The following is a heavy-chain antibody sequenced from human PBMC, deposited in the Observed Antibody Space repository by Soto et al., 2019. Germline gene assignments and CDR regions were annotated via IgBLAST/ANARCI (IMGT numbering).Heavy chain of an antibody. D-gene: IGHD6-19*01. CDR2: IYYSGST. Sequence: PSETLSLTCTVSGGSISSSSYYWGWIRQPPGKGLEWIGSIYYSGSTYYNPSLKSRVTISVDTSKNQFSLKLSSVTAADTAVYYCARLRGWVDVWGQGTTVTVSS. J-gene: IGHJ6*02. V-gene: IGHV4-39*01. CDR1: GGSISSSSYY. CDR3: ARLRGWVDV.